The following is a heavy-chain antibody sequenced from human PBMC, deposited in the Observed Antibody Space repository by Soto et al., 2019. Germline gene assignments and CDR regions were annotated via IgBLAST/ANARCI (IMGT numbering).Heavy chain of an antibody. CDR2: IWYDGSNK. CDR3: ARVLAPSTYYDFWSGYPGPYYYGMDV. CDR1: GFTFSSYG. V-gene: IGHV3-33*01. D-gene: IGHD3-3*01. J-gene: IGHJ6*02. Sequence: PGGSLRLSCAASGFTFSSYGIHWVRQAPGKGLEWVAVIWYDGSNKYYADSVKGRFTISRDNSKNTLYLQMNSLRAEDTAVYYCARVLAPSTYYDFWSGYPGPYYYGMDVWGQGTTVTVSS.